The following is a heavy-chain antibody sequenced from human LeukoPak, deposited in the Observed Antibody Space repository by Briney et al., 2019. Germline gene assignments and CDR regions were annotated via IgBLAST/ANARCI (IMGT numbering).Heavy chain of an antibody. CDR2: IIPIFGTA. Sequence: SVKVSCKASVGTFSSYAISWVRQAPGQGLEWMGGIIPIFGTANYAQKFQGRVTITADESTRTAYMELSSLRSEDTAVYYCARPRGYYYDSSGYYFPFDYWGQGTLVTVSS. CDR1: VGTFSSYA. D-gene: IGHD3-22*01. V-gene: IGHV1-69*13. CDR3: ARPRGYYYDSSGYYFPFDY. J-gene: IGHJ4*02.